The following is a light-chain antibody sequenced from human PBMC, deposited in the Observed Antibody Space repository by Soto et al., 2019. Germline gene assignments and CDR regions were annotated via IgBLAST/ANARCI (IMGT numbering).Light chain of an antibody. CDR2: RAS. V-gene: IGKV3-20*01. Sequence: EIVLTQSPGTLSLSPGERATLSCRAIQSVSSSYLAWYQQKPGQAPRLLIYRASSRATAIPDRFSGSCSGTDFTLTISRLEPEEFEVYYCQQYGSYWTFGQGTKVDIK. CDR3: QQYGSYWT. CDR1: QSVSSSY. J-gene: IGKJ1*01.